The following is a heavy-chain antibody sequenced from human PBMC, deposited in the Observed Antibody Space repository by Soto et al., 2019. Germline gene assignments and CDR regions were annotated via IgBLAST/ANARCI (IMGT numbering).Heavy chain of an antibody. J-gene: IGHJ4*02. CDR1: GFTFSSYA. CDR3: AKARAQYYDFWSGYPVDY. CDR2: ISGSGGST. D-gene: IGHD3-3*01. Sequence: GESLKISCAASGFTFSSYAMSWVRQAPGKGLEWVSAISGSGGSTYYADSVKGRFTISRDNSKNTLYLQMNSLRAEDTAVYYCAKARAQYYDFWSGYPVDYWGQGTQVTVPS. V-gene: IGHV3-23*01.